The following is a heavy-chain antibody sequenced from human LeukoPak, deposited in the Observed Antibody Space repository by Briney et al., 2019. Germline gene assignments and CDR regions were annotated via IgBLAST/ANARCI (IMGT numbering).Heavy chain of an antibody. Sequence: ASVKVSCKVSGDTLTELSMHWVRQAAGKGLEWMGGFDPKEGERVYAQNFQGRFTMTEDTSSGTAYMELNSLRSEDTAVYYCTTREIVVEPAATSLVRGVLWRSDFWGHGTLVTVSS. CDR1: GDTLTELS. CDR2: FDPKEGER. V-gene: IGHV1-24*01. D-gene: IGHD3-10*01. J-gene: IGHJ4*01. CDR3: TTREIVVEPAATSLVRGVLWRSDF.